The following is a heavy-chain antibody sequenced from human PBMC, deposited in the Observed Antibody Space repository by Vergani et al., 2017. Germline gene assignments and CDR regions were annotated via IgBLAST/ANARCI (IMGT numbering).Heavy chain of an antibody. V-gene: IGHV3-21*01. CDR3: ASAGGFYSSGWG. CDR1: EFVFKNYS. Sequence: EVQLVESGGGLVKRGGSLRLSCVGSEFVFKNYSLNWVRQAPGKGLEWVSSISSSSSYIYYADSVKGRFTISRDNAKNSLYLQMNSLRAEDTAVYYCASAGGFYSSGWGWGQGTLVTVSS. D-gene: IGHD6-19*01. J-gene: IGHJ4*02. CDR2: ISSSSSYI.